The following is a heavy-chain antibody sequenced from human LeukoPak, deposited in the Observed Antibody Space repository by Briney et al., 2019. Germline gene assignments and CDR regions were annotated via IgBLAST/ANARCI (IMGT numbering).Heavy chain of an antibody. V-gene: IGHV3-48*02. CDR1: VFTFNSYS. CDR3: ARMYTTGWYLDY. J-gene: IGHJ4*02. CDR2: ITKSSTTI. D-gene: IGHD6-19*01. Sequence: GGSLRLSCTDSVFTFNSYSMNWGCQAPGEGLEWISYITKSSTTIHYADSVKGRFTISRDNAKNSVYLEMNSLRDEDTAVYYCARMYTTGWYLDYLGQGTLVTVSS.